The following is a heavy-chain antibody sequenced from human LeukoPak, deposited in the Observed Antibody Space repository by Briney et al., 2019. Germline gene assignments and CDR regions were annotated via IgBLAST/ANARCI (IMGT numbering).Heavy chain of an antibody. D-gene: IGHD5-18*01. J-gene: IGHJ4*02. CDR3: ARAMRRGYSYGYGY. CDR1: GGSISSGDYS. V-gene: IGHV4-30-4*07. Sequence: KTSETLSLTCAVSGGSISSGDYSWSWIRQPPGKGLEWIGYIDYSGSTYYNPSLKSRVTISVDTSKNQFSLKLSSVTAADTAVYYCARAMRRGYSYGYGYWGQGTLVTVSS. CDR2: IDYSGST.